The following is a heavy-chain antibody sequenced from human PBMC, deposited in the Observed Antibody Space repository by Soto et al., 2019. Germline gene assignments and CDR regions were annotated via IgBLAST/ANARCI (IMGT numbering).Heavy chain of an antibody. V-gene: IGHV3-11*06. Sequence: GGALRLFSEAPGFTCSYYYMSWIRQSPGKGLEWVSYISSSSSYTNYADSVKGRFTNSRDNAKNSLYLQMNSLRAEDTAVYYCARSGYDYDSSGYFDYWGQGSLVTVSA. CDR1: GFTCSYYY. D-gene: IGHD3-22*01. CDR3: ARSGYDYDSSGYFDY. J-gene: IGHJ4*02. CDR2: ISSSSSYT.